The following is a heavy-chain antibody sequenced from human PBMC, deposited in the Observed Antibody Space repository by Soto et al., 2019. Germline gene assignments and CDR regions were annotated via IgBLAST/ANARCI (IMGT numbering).Heavy chain of an antibody. J-gene: IGHJ4*02. Sequence: QVQLQESGPGLVRPSETLPLTCTVSGGSISTCDHYWGWLRQPPGKGLEWIGSVYYTGTTYYTLSRKSRVTISVDTSKNQFSLNLRSVTAADTAVYYCARQGTDDILAPPCLLDYWGQGSLVIVSS. CDR1: GGSISTCDHY. CDR2: VYYTGTT. CDR3: ARQGTDDILAPPCLLDY. D-gene: IGHD3-9*01. V-gene: IGHV4-39*01.